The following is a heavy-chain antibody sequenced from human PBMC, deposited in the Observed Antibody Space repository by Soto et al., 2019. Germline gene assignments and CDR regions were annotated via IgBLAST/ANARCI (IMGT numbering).Heavy chain of an antibody. D-gene: IGHD3-9*01. CDR3: AKGAPYYDILTGYEKFDY. CDR2: ISGSGGST. J-gene: IGHJ4*02. CDR1: GFTFSSYA. Sequence: GGSLRLSCAASGFTFSSYAMSWVRQAPGKGLEWVSAISGSGGSTYYADSVKGRFTISRDNSKNTLYLQMNSLRAEDTAVYYCAKGAPYYDILTGYEKFDYWGQGTLVTVSS. V-gene: IGHV3-23*01.